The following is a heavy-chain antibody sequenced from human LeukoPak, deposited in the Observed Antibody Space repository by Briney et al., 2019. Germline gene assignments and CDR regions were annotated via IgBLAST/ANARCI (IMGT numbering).Heavy chain of an antibody. CDR3: ARGPPFVAARRSNWFDP. V-gene: IGHV4-34*01. D-gene: IGHD2-15*01. CDR2: INHSGST. CDR1: GGSFSGYY. J-gene: IGHJ5*02. Sequence: SETLSLTCAVYGGSFSGYYWSWIRQPPGKGLEWIGEINHSGSTNYNPSLKSRVTISVDTSKNQFSLKLSSVTAADTAVYYCARGPPFVAARRSNWFDPWGQGTLVTVSS.